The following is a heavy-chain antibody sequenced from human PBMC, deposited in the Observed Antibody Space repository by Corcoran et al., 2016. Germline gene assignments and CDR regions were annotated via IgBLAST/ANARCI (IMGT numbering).Heavy chain of an antibody. Sequence: QVQLVESGGGVVQPGRSLRLSCAASGFTFSSYSMHWVRQAPGKGLEWVAVISYDGSNKYYADSVKGGFTISRDNSKNTLYLQMNSLRDEDTAVYYCARENWDTGAFDYWGQGTLVTVSS. CDR1: GFTFSSYS. CDR3: ARENWDTGAFDY. D-gene: IGHD7-27*01. J-gene: IGHJ4*02. CDR2: ISYDGSNK. V-gene: IGHV3-30*03.